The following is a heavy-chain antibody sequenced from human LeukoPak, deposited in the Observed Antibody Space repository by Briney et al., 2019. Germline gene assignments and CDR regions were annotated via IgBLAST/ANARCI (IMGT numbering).Heavy chain of an antibody. CDR2: IYYSGST. J-gene: IGHJ6*03. CDR1: GYSISSGYY. CDR3: ARMDWPNYYYYMDV. D-gene: IGHD3/OR15-3a*01. V-gene: IGHV4-61*01. Sequence: SETLSLTCTVSGYSISSGYYWSWIRQPPGKGLEWIGYIYYSGSTNYNPSLKSRVTISVDTSKNQFSLKLSSVTAADTAVYYCARMDWPNYYYYMDVWGKGTTVTISS.